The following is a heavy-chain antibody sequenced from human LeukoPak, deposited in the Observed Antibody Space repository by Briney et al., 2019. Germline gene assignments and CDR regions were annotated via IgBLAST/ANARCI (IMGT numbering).Heavy chain of an antibody. CDR1: GYTFTGYY. J-gene: IGHJ5*02. CDR3: ASDAAGYYEDWFDP. Sequence: ASVKVSCKASGYTFTGYYMHWVRQAPGQGLEWMGWINPNSGGTNYAQKFQGRVTMTRDTSISTAYMELSRLRSDDTAVYYCASDAAGYYEDWFDPWGQGTLVTVSS. CDR2: INPNSGGT. D-gene: IGHD3-9*01. V-gene: IGHV1-2*02.